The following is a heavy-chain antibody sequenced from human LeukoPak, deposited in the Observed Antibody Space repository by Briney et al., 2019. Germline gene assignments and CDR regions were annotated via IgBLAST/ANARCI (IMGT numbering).Heavy chain of an antibody. CDR2: IIPIFGTA. CDR3: ASTYWSSYYDSSGYYLTFDY. CDR1: GGTFSSYA. D-gene: IGHD3-22*01. V-gene: IGHV1-69*13. Sequence: ASVKVSCKASGGTFSSYAISWVRQAPGQGLEWMGGIIPIFGTANYAQKFQGRVTITADESTSTAYMELSSLRSEDTAVYYCASTYWSSYYDSSGYYLTFDYWGQGTLVTVSS. J-gene: IGHJ4*02.